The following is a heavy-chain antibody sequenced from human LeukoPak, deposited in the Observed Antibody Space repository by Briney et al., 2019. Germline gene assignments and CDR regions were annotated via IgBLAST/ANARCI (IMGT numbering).Heavy chain of an antibody. J-gene: IGHJ4*02. D-gene: IGHD2-15*01. CDR3: VKALKYCSGGSCSP. Sequence: PGGSLRLSCAASAFTFRSYAMSWVRQAGGKGLEWVSAISGSGGSTYYADSVKGRFTISRDNSKNTLYLQMSSLRAEDTAVYYCVKALKYCSGGSCSPWGQGTLVTVSS. CDR2: ISGSGGST. CDR1: AFTFRSYA. V-gene: IGHV3-23*01.